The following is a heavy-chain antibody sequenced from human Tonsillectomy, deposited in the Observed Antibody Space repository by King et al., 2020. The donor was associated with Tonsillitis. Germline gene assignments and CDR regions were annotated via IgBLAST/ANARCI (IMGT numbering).Heavy chain of an antibody. D-gene: IGHD6-19*01. CDR3: AKDPPDNGWSQAHYYFDY. J-gene: IGHJ4*02. CDR1: GFTFSSFG. CDR2: IRYDGSIK. Sequence: VQLVESGGGVVQPGGSLRLSCAASGFTFSSFGMHWVRQAPGKGLEWVAFIRYDGSIKYYADSVKGQFTISRDNSKDTLYLQMNSLRAEDTAVYYCAKDPPDNGWSQAHYYFDYWGQGTLVTVS. V-gene: IGHV3-30*02.